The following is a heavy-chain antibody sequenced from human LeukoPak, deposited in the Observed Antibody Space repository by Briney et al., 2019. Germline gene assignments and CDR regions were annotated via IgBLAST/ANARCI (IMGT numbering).Heavy chain of an antibody. CDR1: GGSISSYY. CDR2: IYYSGST. V-gene: IGHV4-59*08. Sequence: SETLSLTCTVSGGSISSYYWSWIRQPPGKGLEWIGYIYYSGSTNYNPSLKSRVTISVDTSKNQFSLKLSSVTAADTAVYYCARHAPLYYDILTGYYDAFDIWGQGTMVTVSS. D-gene: IGHD3-9*01. J-gene: IGHJ3*02. CDR3: ARHAPLYYDILTGYYDAFDI.